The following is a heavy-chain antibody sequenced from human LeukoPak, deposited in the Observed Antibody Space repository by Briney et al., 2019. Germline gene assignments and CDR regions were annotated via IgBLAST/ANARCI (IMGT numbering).Heavy chain of an antibody. CDR1: GGSFSGYY. V-gene: IGHV4-34*01. CDR3: AAPRGWLQYIDY. Sequence: SETLSLTCAVYGGSFSGYYWSWIRQPPGKGLEWIGEINHSGSTNYNPSLKSRVTISVDTSKNQFSLKLSSVTAADTAVYYCAAPRGWLQYIDYWGQGTLVTVSS. D-gene: IGHD5-24*01. CDR2: INHSGST. J-gene: IGHJ4*02.